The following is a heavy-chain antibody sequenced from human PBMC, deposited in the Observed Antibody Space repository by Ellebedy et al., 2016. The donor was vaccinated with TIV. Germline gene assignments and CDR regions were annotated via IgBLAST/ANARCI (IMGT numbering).Heavy chain of an antibody. CDR3: ARVWRMATTDLNWFDP. Sequence: ASVKVSCKASGYTFTAYFIHWVRQAPGQGLEWMGWMNPNSGNTGYTQKFQGRVTMTRNTSISTAYMELSSLRSEDTAVYYCARVWRMATTDLNWFDPWGQGTLVTVSS. CDR1: GYTFTAYF. CDR2: MNPNSGNT. J-gene: IGHJ5*02. V-gene: IGHV1-8*02. D-gene: IGHD5-24*01.